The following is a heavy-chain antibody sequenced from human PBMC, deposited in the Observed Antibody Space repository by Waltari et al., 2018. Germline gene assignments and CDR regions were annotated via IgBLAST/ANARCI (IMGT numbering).Heavy chain of an antibody. CDR3: ARERSRDFDWLPNVLDV. CDR1: GGSFSGHF. CDR2: IEHRGST. D-gene: IGHD3-9*01. V-gene: IGHV4-34*02. Sequence: QVQLQQGGAGLLKPSETLSLTCTVHGGSFSGHFWTWIRQAPGKGLEWLGEIEHRGSTHHNPSFRSRVTIAVDTSKNQFSLQLNSVTAADTALYYCARERSRDFDWLPNVLDVWGLGTLVTVSS. J-gene: IGHJ3*01.